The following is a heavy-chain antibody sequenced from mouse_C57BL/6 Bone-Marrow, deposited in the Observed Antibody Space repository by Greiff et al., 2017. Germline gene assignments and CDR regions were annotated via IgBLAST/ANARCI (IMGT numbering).Heavy chain of an antibody. V-gene: IGHV1-66*01. CDR1: GYSFTSYY. CDR2: IYPGSGNT. CDR3: ARPYYGSPFAY. J-gene: IGHJ3*01. D-gene: IGHD1-1*01. Sequence: LVESGPELVKPGASVKISCKASGYSFTSYYIHWVKQRPGQGLEWLGWIYPGSGNTKYNEKFKGKATLAADTSSSTASMQLSSLTSEDSAVYYCARPYYGSPFAYWGQGTLVTVSA.